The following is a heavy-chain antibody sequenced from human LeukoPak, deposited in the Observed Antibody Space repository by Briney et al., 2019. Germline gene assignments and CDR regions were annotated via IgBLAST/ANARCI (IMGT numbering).Heavy chain of an antibody. J-gene: IGHJ4*02. V-gene: IGHV3-30*02. CDR3: AKDLYPNYYGSGSYYNAFDY. Sequence: GGSLRLSCAASGFTFSSYGMHWVRQAPGKGLEWVAFIRYDGSNKYYADSVKGRFTISRDNSKNTLYLQMNSLRAEDTAVYYCAKDLYPNYYGSGSYYNAFDYWGQGTLVTVSS. CDR1: GFTFSSYG. D-gene: IGHD3-10*01. CDR2: IRYDGSNK.